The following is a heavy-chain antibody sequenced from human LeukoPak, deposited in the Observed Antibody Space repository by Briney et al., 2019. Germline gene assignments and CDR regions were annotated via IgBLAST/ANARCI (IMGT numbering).Heavy chain of an antibody. Sequence: KPSETLSLTCAVYGGSFSGYYWSWIRQPPGKGLEWIGEINHSGSTNYNPSLKSRVTISIDTSKNQFSLKLSSVTAADTAVYYCARIVVPAAYYAFDIWGQGTMVTVSS. V-gene: IGHV4-34*01. CDR1: GGSFSGYY. D-gene: IGHD2-2*01. CDR2: INHSGST. CDR3: ARIVVPAAYYAFDI. J-gene: IGHJ3*02.